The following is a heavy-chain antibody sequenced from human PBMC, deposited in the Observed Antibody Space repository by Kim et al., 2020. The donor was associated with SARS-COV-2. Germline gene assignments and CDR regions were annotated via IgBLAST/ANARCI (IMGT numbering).Heavy chain of an antibody. CDR2: ISSSSSYI. V-gene: IGHV3-21*01. CDR3: ARAHPTGTTDY. Sequence: GGSLRLSCAASGFTFSSYSMNWVRQAPGKGLEWVSSISSSSSYIYYADSVKGRFTISRDNAKNSLYLQMNSLRAEDTAVYYCARAHPTGTTDYWGQGTLVTVSS. CDR1: GFTFSSYS. J-gene: IGHJ4*02. D-gene: IGHD1-1*01.